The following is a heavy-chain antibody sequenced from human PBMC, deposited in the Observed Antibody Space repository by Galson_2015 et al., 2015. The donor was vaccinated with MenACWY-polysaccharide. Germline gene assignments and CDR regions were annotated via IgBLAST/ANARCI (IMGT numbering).Heavy chain of an antibody. CDR3: ARIPPRDYSSGWSWDY. CDR2: ISPYNGDT. V-gene: IGHV1-18*01. CDR1: GYTFTSYG. J-gene: IGHJ4*01. D-gene: IGHD6-19*01. Sequence: SVKVSCKASGYTFTSYGISWVRQAPGQGLEWMGWISPYNGDTKYAQNLRGRVTMTTDTSTSTAYMELRTLRSDDTAVYYCARIPPRDYSSGWSWDYWGQGTLVTVSS.